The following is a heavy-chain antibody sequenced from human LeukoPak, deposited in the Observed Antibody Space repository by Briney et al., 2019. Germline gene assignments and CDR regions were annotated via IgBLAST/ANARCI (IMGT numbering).Heavy chain of an antibody. CDR2: IYYSGST. D-gene: IGHD4-23*01. CDR3: AREGGGNSSLDYFDY. CDR1: GGSISSGDYY. J-gene: IGHJ4*02. Sequence: SQTLSLTCTVSGGSISSGDYYWSWIRQPPGKGLEWIGYIYYSGSTYYNPSLKSRVTISVDTSKNQFSLKLSSVTAADTAVYYCAREGGGNSSLDYFDYWGQGTLVTVSS. V-gene: IGHV4-30-4*01.